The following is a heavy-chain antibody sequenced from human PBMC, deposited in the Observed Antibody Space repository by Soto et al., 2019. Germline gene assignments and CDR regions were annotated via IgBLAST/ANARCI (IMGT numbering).Heavy chain of an antibody. CDR1: GYTFTSYG. D-gene: IGHD3-22*01. J-gene: IGHJ5*02. CDR3: ARGNAIPMILGACPVQDWFEP. Sequence: QVQLVQSGAEVKKPGASVKVSCKASGYTFTSYGISWVRQAPGQGLEWMGWISAYNGNTNYAQKLQGRVTMTTCTSTSGADMQGRSLRSDGTAVYYCARGNAIPMILGACPVQDWFEPLGQGTLVTVSS. V-gene: IGHV1-18*01. CDR2: ISAYNGNT.